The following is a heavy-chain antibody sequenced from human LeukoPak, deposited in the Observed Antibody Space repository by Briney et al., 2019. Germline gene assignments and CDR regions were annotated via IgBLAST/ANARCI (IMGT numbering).Heavy chain of an antibody. CDR2: INHSGST. J-gene: IGHJ4*02. Sequence: SETLSLTCAVYGGSFSGYYWSWSRQPPGEGLEWSGEINHSGSTNYNPSLKSRVTLSVDTSKNQFSLKLSSVTAADTAVYYCARTEVYCGGDCYSAIDYWGQGTLVTVSS. D-gene: IGHD2-21*02. V-gene: IGHV4-34*01. CDR3: ARTEVYCGGDCYSAIDY. CDR1: GGSFSGYY.